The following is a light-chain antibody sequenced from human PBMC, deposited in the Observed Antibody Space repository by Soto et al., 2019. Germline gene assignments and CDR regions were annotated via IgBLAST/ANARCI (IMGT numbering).Light chain of an antibody. CDR1: RSFASSY. J-gene: IGKJ2*01. CDR2: AAS. CDR3: HHYDSSPPYT. V-gene: IGKV3-20*01. Sequence: EIVLTQSPATLSLSPGERATLSCRASRSFASSYLAWYQHKPGQAPRLLIYAASSRATGIPDRFIGNGSGTDFTLTISRLEPDDSAVYYCHHYDSSPPYTFGQGTKVDI.